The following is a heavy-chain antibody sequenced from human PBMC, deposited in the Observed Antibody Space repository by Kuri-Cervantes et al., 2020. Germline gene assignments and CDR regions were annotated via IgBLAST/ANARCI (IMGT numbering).Heavy chain of an antibody. V-gene: IGHV4-39*01. Sequence: GSLRLSCTVSGGSIGSSSYYWGWIRQPPGKGLEWIGSIYYSGSTYYNPSLKSRVTISVDTSKNQFSLKLSSVTAADTAVYYCARTRSNSAAISGRTPNYYYGMDVWGQGTTVTVSS. CDR3: ARTRSNSAAISGRTPNYYYGMDV. CDR2: IYYSGST. D-gene: IGHD2-2*01. J-gene: IGHJ6*02. CDR1: GGSIGSSSYY.